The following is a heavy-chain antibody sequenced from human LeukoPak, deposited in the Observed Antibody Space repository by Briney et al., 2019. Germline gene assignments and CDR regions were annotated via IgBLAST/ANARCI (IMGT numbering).Heavy chain of an antibody. CDR3: AKNRGKGAVTGTGEFDY. CDR2: LSASASDGGA. Sequence: GGSLRLSCAASGFTFSSCAMSWVRQAPGKGLEWVSTLSASASDGGAYYEDSVKGRFTISRDNSKNTLYLQMNSLRAEDTAIYYCAKNRGKGAVTGTGEFDYWGQGTLVTVSS. V-gene: IGHV3-23*01. CDR1: GFTFSSCA. D-gene: IGHD6-19*01. J-gene: IGHJ4*02.